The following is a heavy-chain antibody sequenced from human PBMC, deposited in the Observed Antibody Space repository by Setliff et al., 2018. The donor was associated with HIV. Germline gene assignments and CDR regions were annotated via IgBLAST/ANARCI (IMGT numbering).Heavy chain of an antibody. CDR2: ISSSSSYI. V-gene: IGHV3-21*01. J-gene: IGHJ4*02. CDR1: GFTFSSYS. Sequence: LRLSCAASGFTFSSYSMNWVRQAPGKGLEWVSSISSSSSYIYYADSVKGRFTISRDNAKNSLYLQMNSLRAEDTAVYYCARGYYDSRGYYYPFDYWGQGTLVTVSS. CDR3: ARGYYDSRGYYYPFDY. D-gene: IGHD3-22*01.